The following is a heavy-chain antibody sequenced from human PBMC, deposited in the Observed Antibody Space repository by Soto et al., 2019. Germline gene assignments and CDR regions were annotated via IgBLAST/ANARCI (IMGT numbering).Heavy chain of an antibody. Sequence: GASVKVSCKASGYTFTSYDINLVRQPTGQGLEWMGWMNPNSGNTGYAQKFQGRVTMTTNTSISTAYMELSSLRSEDTAVYYCASGLSTGQLLDDAFDIWGQGTMVTVS. V-gene: IGHV1-8*01. J-gene: IGHJ3*02. CDR3: ASGLSTGQLLDDAFDI. CDR1: GYTFTSYD. CDR2: MNPNSGNT. D-gene: IGHD2-2*01.